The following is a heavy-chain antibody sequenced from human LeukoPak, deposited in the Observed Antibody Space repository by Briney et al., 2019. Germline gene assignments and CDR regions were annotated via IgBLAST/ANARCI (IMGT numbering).Heavy chain of an antibody. CDR3: ARALGAFDI. CDR1: GGSFSGYY. V-gene: IGHV4-34*01. Sequence: SETLSLTCAVYGGSFSGYYWSWIRQPPGKGLEWIGEINHSGSTNYNPSLKSRVTISVDTSENQFSLKLSSVTAADTAVYYCARALGAFDIWGQGTMVTVSS. J-gene: IGHJ3*02. CDR2: INHSGST.